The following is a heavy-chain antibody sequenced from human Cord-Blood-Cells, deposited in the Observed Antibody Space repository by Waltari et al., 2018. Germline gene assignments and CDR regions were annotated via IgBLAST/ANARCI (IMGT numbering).Heavy chain of an antibody. CDR3: ARVIFLDCSSTSCYAGSVD. CDR1: GDSVSSNSAA. CDR2: TYYRSKWYN. Sequence: QVQLQQSGPGLVKPSQTLSLTCAISGDSVSSNSAAWNWIRQSPSRGLEWLGRTYYRSKWYNDYAVSVKSRITINPDTSKNQFSLQLNSVTPEDTAVYYCARVIFLDCSSTSCYAGSVDWGQGTLVTVSS. V-gene: IGHV6-1*01. D-gene: IGHD2-2*01. J-gene: IGHJ4*02.